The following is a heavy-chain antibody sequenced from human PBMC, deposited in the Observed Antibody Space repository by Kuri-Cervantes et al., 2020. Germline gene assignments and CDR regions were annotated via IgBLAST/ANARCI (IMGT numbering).Heavy chain of an antibody. Sequence: GGSLRLSCAASGFTFSSYDMHWVRQATGKGLEWVSAIGTAGDTYYPGSVKGRFTISRDNSKNTLYLQMNSLRAEDTAVYYCARETGGQWGSKNWFDPWGQGTLVTVSS. V-gene: IGHV3-13*01. CDR1: GFTFSSYD. CDR2: IGTAGDT. CDR3: ARETGGQWGSKNWFDP. D-gene: IGHD1-14*01. J-gene: IGHJ5*02.